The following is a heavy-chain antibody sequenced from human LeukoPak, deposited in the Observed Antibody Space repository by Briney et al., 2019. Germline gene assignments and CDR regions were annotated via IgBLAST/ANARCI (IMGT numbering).Heavy chain of an antibody. J-gene: IGHJ4*02. CDR3: ARTHYYGSGSYHTFDY. Sequence: GESLKISCKGSGYSFTSYWIGWVRQMPGKGLEWMGIIYPGDSDTRYSPSFQGQVTISADKSISTAYLQWSSLKASDTAMYYCARTHYYGSGSYHTFDYWGQGTLVTVSS. D-gene: IGHD3-10*01. V-gene: IGHV5-51*01. CDR2: IYPGDSDT. CDR1: GYSFTSYW.